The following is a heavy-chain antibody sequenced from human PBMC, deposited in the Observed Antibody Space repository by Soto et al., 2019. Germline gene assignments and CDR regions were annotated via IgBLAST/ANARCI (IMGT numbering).Heavy chain of an antibody. CDR2: IFWDDDK. CDR3: ARSHGSSWHGYFPH. Sequence: QITLKESGPTLVKPTQTLTLTCTFSGFSLTTYGVGVAWIRQPPGKALEWLTLIFWDDDKRYSPSLKSRLTVLKCTFXDQVVLTMTNMDPVDTATYYCARSHGSSWHGYFPHWGQGTLVTVSS. D-gene: IGHD6-13*01. CDR1: GFSLTTYGVG. V-gene: IGHV2-5*02. J-gene: IGHJ1*01.